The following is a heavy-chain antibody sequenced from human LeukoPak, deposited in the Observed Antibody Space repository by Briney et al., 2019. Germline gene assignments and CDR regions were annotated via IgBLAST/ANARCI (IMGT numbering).Heavy chain of an antibody. CDR3: ARGGYSGSFYRFD. D-gene: IGHD1-26*01. Sequence: GGSLRLSCVSSGFIFTDYWMHWVRQVPGKGPVWVGRIDKEGRAAFYAESVKGRFTISRDNVKSTVYLQMNRLTAEDTSVYQCARGGYSGSFYRFDWGQGTLVTVSS. CDR2: IDKEGRAA. J-gene: IGHJ4*02. V-gene: IGHV3-74*01. CDR1: GFIFTDYW.